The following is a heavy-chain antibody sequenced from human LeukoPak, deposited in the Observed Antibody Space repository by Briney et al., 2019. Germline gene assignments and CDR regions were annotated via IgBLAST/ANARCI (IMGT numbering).Heavy chain of an antibody. D-gene: IGHD5-24*01. CDR2: IYPGDSDT. CDR3: ARVKRDGYNPLVASIDY. Sequence: GESLKISCKGSGYSFTSYWIGWVRQMPGKGLEWMGIIYPGDSDTRYSPSFQGQVTISADKSISTAYLQWSSLKASDTAMYYCARVKRDGYNPLVASIDYWGQGTLVTVSS. CDR1: GYSFTSYW. J-gene: IGHJ4*02. V-gene: IGHV5-51*01.